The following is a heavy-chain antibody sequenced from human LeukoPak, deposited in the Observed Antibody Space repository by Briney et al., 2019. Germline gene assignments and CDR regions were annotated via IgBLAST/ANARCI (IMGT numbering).Heavy chain of an antibody. V-gene: IGHV4-39*07. Sequence: SETLSLTCTVSGGSISSSSYYWGWIRQPPGKGLEWIGSIFYSGTTYYNPSLKSRVTISVDTSKTQFSLNLRSVTAADTAVYYCARGSGWSGYWGQGTLVTVSS. D-gene: IGHD6-19*01. CDR1: GGSISSSSYY. J-gene: IGHJ4*02. CDR3: ARGSGWSGY. CDR2: IFYSGTT.